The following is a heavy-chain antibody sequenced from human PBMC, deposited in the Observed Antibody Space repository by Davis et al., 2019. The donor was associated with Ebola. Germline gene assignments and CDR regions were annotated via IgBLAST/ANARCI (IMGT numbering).Heavy chain of an antibody. V-gene: IGHV1-8*01. CDR2: MNPNSGNT. D-gene: IGHD2-2*01. J-gene: IGHJ6*02. CDR1: GYTFTSYD. CDR3: ARDRRVPYYYYGMDV. Sequence: ASVTVSCKASGYTFTSYDINWVRQATGQGLEWMGWMNPNSGNTGYAQKFQGWVTMTRDTSISTAYMELSRLRSDDTAVYYCARDRRVPYYYYGMDVWGQGTTVTVSS.